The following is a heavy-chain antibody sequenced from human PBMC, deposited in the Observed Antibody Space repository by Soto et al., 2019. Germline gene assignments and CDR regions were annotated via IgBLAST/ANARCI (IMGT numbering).Heavy chain of an antibody. CDR3: ARGSSGYYSNWFDP. Sequence: SETLSLTCAVYGGSFSGYYWSWIRQPPGKGLEWIGEINHSGSTNYNPSLKSRVTISVDTSKNQFSLKLSSVTAADTAVYYCARGSSGYYSNWFDPWGQGTLVTVSS. D-gene: IGHD3-22*01. CDR2: INHSGST. CDR1: GGSFSGYY. V-gene: IGHV4-34*01. J-gene: IGHJ5*02.